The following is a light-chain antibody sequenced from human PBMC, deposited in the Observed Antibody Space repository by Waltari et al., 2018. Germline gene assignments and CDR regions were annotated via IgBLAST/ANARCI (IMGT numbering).Light chain of an antibody. CDR1: QNIGSP. CDR2: DAS. CDR3: QHYHNWPST. V-gene: IGKV3-15*01. J-gene: IGKJ5*01. Sequence: IVMTQSPAPLPVSPGGRVTLSCRASQNIGSPLAWYQQKPGQAPRLLIFDASTRATGIPARFGGSGSGTEFTLTISSLQSEDSAIYYCQHYHNWPSTFGQGTRLEIK.